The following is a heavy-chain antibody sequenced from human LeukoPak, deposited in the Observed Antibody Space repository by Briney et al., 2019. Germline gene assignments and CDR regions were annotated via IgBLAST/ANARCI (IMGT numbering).Heavy chain of an antibody. CDR3: ASAGDDLMDYYYYGMDV. V-gene: IGHV4-59*01. CDR1: GGSISSYY. Sequence: SETLSLTCTVSGGSISSYYWSWIRQPPGKGLEWSGDIYYSGSTNYNPSLKSRVTISVDTSKNQFSLKLSSVTAADTAVYYYASAGDDLMDYYYYGMDVWGQGTTVTVSS. J-gene: IGHJ6*02. D-gene: IGHD5-12*01. CDR2: IYYSGST.